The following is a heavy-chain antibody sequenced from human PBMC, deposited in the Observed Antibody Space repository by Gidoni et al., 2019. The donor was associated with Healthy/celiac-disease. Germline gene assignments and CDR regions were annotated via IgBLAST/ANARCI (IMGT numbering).Heavy chain of an antibody. D-gene: IGHD6-13*01. J-gene: IGHJ4*02. Sequence: QVQLQESGPGLVKPSETLSPPCTVSGGSLRRYYWSWIRQPPGKGLEWLGYIYYSGSTNYNPSLKSRVTISVDTSKNQFSLKLSSVTAADTAVYYCAREGGSSWQGGYYFDYWGQGTLVTVSS. CDR1: GGSLRRYY. V-gene: IGHV4-59*01. CDR2: IYYSGST. CDR3: AREGGSSWQGGYYFDY.